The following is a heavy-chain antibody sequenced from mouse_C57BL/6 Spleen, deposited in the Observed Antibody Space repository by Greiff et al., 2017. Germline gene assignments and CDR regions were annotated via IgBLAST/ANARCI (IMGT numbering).Heavy chain of an antibody. CDR1: GYAFSSSW. D-gene: IGHD1-1*01. J-gene: IGHJ2*01. Sequence: VQLQQSGPELVKPGASVKISCKASGYAFSSSWMNWVKQRPGKGLEWIGRIYPGDGDTNYNGKFKGKATLTADKSSSTAYRQLSSLTSEDSAVYFCARCPYYGSPFYFDYWGQGTTLTVSS. CDR3: ARCPYYGSPFYFDY. CDR2: IYPGDGDT. V-gene: IGHV1-82*01.